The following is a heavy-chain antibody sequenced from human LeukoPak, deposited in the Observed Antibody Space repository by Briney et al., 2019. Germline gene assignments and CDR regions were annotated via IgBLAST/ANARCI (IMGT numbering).Heavy chain of an antibody. CDR3: ARQASAI. CDR1: GYSISSGYC. D-gene: IGHD2-21*01. J-gene: IGHJ4*02. Sequence: SETLSLTCAVSGYSISSGYCWGWIRQPPGKGLEWIGSICHNGNTYYSPSLKSRITVSLETSKNQFSLNLSSATAADTAIYYCARQASAIWGQGTLVTVSS. CDR2: ICHNGNT. V-gene: IGHV4-38-2*01.